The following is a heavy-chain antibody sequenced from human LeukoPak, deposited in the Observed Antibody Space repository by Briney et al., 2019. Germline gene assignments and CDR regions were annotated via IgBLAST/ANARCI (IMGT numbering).Heavy chain of an antibody. Sequence: PGGSLRLSCAASGFAFNNAWMSWVRQAPGKGLEWIGHIKSKTYGGTTDYAAPVNGRFTISRDDSKRTLYLQMNSLITEDTAVYYCTTEGYTYGYHAFDIWGQGTMLTVSS. CDR3: TTEGYTYGYHAFDI. V-gene: IGHV3-15*01. CDR1: GFAFNNAW. D-gene: IGHD5-18*01. J-gene: IGHJ3*02. CDR2: IKSKTYGGTT.